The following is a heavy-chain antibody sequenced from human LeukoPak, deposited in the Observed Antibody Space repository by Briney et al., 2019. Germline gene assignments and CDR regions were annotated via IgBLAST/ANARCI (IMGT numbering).Heavy chain of an antibody. CDR3: ARLYGSGSYPPSNFDY. V-gene: IGHV4-39*01. D-gene: IGHD3-10*01. CDR2: IYYSGST. J-gene: IGHJ4*02. Sequence: PSETLSLTCTVSGGSISSSSYYWGWIRHPPGKGLEWIGSIYYSGSTHYNPSLKSRVTIYVDTSKNQFSLKLTSVAAADTAVYYCARLYGSGSYPPSNFDYWGQGTLVTVSS. CDR1: GGSISSSSYY.